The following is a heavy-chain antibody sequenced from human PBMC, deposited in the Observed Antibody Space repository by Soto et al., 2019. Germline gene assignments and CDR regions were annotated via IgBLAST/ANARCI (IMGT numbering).Heavy chain of an antibody. D-gene: IGHD6-19*01. CDR3: ARAPVAVAGPLFKY. CDR2: ISAYNGNT. V-gene: IGHV1-18*01. CDR1: GYTFTSYC. Sequence: ASVNVSFKAAGYTFTSYCISWVRQAPGQGLELMGWISAYNGNTNYAHELQGRVTITTDTSTSTAYMELRSLIYHDKAVYYCARAPVAVAGPLFKYWGQATLVIDSS. J-gene: IGHJ4*02.